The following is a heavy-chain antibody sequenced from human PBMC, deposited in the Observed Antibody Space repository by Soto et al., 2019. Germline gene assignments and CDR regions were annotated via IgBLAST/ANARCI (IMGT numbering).Heavy chain of an antibody. J-gene: IGHJ4*02. Sequence: EVQLVESEGGLVQPGGSLRLSCAASGFTFRNYWMHWVRQAPGKGLVWVSRVTSDGSSTNYADSVKGRFTISRDNAKNTLYLQMNSLRAEDTAVYYCVRDNWNSYWGQGTLVTVSS. V-gene: IGHV3-74*01. D-gene: IGHD1-1*01. CDR3: VRDNWNSY. CDR1: GFTFRNYW. CDR2: VTSDGSST.